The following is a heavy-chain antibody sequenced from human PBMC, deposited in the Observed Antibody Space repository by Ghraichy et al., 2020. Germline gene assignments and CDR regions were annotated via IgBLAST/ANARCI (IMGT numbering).Heavy chain of an antibody. CDR2: IYYSGST. Sequence: SETLSLTCTVSGDSISSYYWSWIRQPPGKGLEWIGYIYYSGSTNYNPSLKSRVTISVDTSKNQFSLKLSSVTAADTAVYYCARAKSYYDSSGYYHWTFDYWGQGTLVTVSS. CDR3: ARAKSYYDSSGYYHWTFDY. D-gene: IGHD3-22*01. CDR1: GDSISSYY. J-gene: IGHJ4*02. V-gene: IGHV4-59*01.